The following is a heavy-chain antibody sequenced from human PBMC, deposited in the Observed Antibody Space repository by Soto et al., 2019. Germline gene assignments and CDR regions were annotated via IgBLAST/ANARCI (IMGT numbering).Heavy chain of an antibody. CDR3: ARVMAYDILTGPSWGMDV. D-gene: IGHD3-9*01. CDR2: IYYSGST. V-gene: IGHV4-59*01. Sequence: SETLSLTCVVSGGSLSSYYWSWIRQPPGKGLEWIGYIYYSGSTNYNPSLKSRVTISVDTSKNQFSLKLSSVTAADTAVYYCARVMAYDILTGPSWGMDVWGQGTTVTVSS. J-gene: IGHJ6*02. CDR1: GGSLSSYY.